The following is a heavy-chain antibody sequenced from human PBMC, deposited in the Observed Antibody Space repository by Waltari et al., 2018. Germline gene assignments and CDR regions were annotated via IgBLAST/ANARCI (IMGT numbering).Heavy chain of an antibody. J-gene: IGHJ5*02. CDR3: AREGLVVPAASNWFDP. CDR2: IIPSLGIA. CDR1: GGTFSSYA. D-gene: IGHD2-2*01. V-gene: IGHV1-69*10. Sequence: QVQLVQSGAEVKKPGSSVKVSCKASGGTFSSYAISWVRQAPGQGLVWMGGIIPSLGIANYAQKFQGRVTITADKSTSTAYMELSSLRSEDTAVYYCAREGLVVPAASNWFDPWGQGTLVTVSS.